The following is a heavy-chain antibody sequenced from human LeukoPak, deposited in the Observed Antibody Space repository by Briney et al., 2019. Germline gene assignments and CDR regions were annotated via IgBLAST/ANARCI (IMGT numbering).Heavy chain of an antibody. CDR1: GYTFTSYG. J-gene: IGHJ4*02. CDR3: ARDTAAAYSSGWYVGGY. V-gene: IGHV1-18*01. CDR2: ISAYNGNT. Sequence: ASVKVSCKASGYTFTSYGISWVRQAPGQGLEWMGWISAYNGNTNYAQKLQGRVTMTTDTSTSTAYMELRSLRSDDTAVYYCARDTAAAYSSGWYVGGYWGQGTLVTVSS. D-gene: IGHD6-19*01.